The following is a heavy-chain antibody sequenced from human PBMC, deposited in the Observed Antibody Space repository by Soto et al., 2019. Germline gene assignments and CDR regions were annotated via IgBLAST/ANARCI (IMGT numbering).Heavy chain of an antibody. J-gene: IGHJ6*02. CDR1: GYTFTGYY. CDR2: INPNSGGT. V-gene: IGHV1-2*02. CDR3: ARVGYYGSGSYPHYYYYGMDV. Sequence: QVQLVQSGAEVKKPGASVKVSCKASGYTFTGYYMHWVRQAPGQGLEWMGWINPNSGGTNYAQKFQGRVTMTRDTSISTAYMELSRQRSDDTAVYYCARVGYYGSGSYPHYYYYGMDVWGQGTTVTVSS. D-gene: IGHD3-10*01.